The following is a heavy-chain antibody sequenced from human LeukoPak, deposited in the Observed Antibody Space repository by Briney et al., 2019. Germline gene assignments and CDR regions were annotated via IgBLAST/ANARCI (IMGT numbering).Heavy chain of an antibody. V-gene: IGHV3-43*02. J-gene: IGHJ4*02. CDR1: GFTFDDYA. CDR3: AERPSDYGDYVTYFDY. Sequence: AGGSLRLSCAASGFTFDDYAMHWVRQAPGKGLEWVSLISGDGGSTYYADSVKGRFTISRDNSKDTLYLQMNSLRDEDTAVYYCAERPSDYGDYVTYFDYWGQGTLVTVSS. CDR2: ISGDGGST. D-gene: IGHD4-17*01.